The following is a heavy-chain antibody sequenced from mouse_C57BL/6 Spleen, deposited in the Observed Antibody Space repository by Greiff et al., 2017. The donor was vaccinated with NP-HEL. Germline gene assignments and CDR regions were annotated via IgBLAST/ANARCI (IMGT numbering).Heavy chain of an antibody. CDR2: IDPSDSYT. CDR1: GYTFTSYW. CDR3: ARHYYGSTLYAMDY. V-gene: IGHV1-50*01. J-gene: IGHJ4*01. Sequence: VQLQQPGAELVKPGASVKLSCKASGYTFTSYWMQWVKQRPGQGLEWIGEIDPSDSYTNYNQKFKGKATLPVDTSSSTAYMQLSSLTSEDSAVYYCARHYYGSTLYAMDYWGQGTSVTVSS. D-gene: IGHD1-1*01.